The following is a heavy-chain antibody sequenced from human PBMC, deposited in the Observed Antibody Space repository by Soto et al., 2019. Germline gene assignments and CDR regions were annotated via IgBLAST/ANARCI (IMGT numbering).Heavy chain of an antibody. D-gene: IGHD2-15*01. V-gene: IGHV4-39*01. CDR3: ARQRYCSGGSCPRRFDP. J-gene: IGHJ5*02. CDR2: IYYSGST. CDR1: CGSIRGSSYY. Sequence: PSETLSVTCTVSCGSIRGSSYYCGWIRQPPGKGLEWIGSIYYSGSTYYNPSLKSRVTISVDTSKNQFSLKLSSVTAADTAVYYCARQRYCSGGSCPRRFDPWGQGTLVTVSS.